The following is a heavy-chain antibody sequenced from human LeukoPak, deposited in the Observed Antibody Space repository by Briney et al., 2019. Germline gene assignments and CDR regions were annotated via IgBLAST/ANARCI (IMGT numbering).Heavy chain of an antibody. CDR2: ISSSASTI. Sequence: GGSLRLSCAASEFAFSNYEMNWGRQAPGKGLEWVSDISSSASTIYYADSVKGRFTISRDNAKNSLYLQMNSLRAEDTAVYYCARVARLVSSGWYEDYWGQGTLVTVSS. D-gene: IGHD6-19*01. CDR1: EFAFSNYE. V-gene: IGHV3-48*03. J-gene: IGHJ4*02. CDR3: ARVARLVSSGWYEDY.